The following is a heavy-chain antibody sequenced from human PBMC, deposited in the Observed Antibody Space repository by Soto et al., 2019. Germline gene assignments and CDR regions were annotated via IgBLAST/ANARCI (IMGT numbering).Heavy chain of an antibody. J-gene: IGHJ6*02. Sequence: PGGSVRPSCAASGFTFSSYWMSWVRQAPGKGLEWVANIKQGGSEKYYVDSVEGRFTISRDNAKNSLYLQMNSLRAEDTAVYYCARVPSSGGSSWTTGHYYYCGMDVWGQGTTVTVSS. D-gene: IGHD6-13*01. V-gene: IGHV3-7*01. CDR3: ARVPSSGGSSWTTGHYYYCGMDV. CDR2: IKQGGSEK. CDR1: GFTFSSYW.